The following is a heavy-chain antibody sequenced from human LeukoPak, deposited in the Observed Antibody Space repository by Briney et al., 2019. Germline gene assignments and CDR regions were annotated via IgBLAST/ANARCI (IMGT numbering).Heavy chain of an antibody. CDR3: ARGTLGYCSGGSCYSGGYYYYYGMDV. D-gene: IGHD2-15*01. V-gene: IGHV4-59*01. CDR2: IYYRGSP. Sequence: PETLSLTCTVSGGFLSRYYWSWIRQPPGKGLEWIGYIYYRGSPNYNSSLKSRVTISVDTSKNQFSLKLSTATAADTAVYYCARGTLGYCSGGSCYSGGYYYYYGMDVWGQGTTVTVSS. CDR1: GGFLSRYY. J-gene: IGHJ6*02.